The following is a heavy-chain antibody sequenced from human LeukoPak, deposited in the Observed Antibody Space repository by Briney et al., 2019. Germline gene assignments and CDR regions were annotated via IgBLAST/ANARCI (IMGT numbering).Heavy chain of an antibody. CDR3: ARRADSSAYYTY. J-gene: IGHJ4*02. V-gene: IGHV5-51*01. D-gene: IGHD3-22*01. CDR2: IYPGDSDT. CDR1: GYGFTNYW. Sequence: GESLKISCKGSGYGFTNYWIGWVRQMPGKGLEWMGIIYPGDSDTRYSPSFQGQVTISADKSIGTAYLQWGSLKASDTAMYYCARRADSSAYYTYWGQGTLVTVFS.